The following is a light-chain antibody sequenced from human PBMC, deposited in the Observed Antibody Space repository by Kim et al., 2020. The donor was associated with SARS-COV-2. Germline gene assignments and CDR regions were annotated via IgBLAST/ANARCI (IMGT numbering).Light chain of an antibody. Sequence: DIQMTQSPSSLSASVGDRVTITCRASQTISSNLHWYQQKGKVPELLIYSASRLQSGVPSRFSGSGSGTDFSLTISSLQPEDFATYYCQQTYSTPYTFGQGTKLEI. CDR2: SAS. CDR1: QTISSN. J-gene: IGKJ2*01. CDR3: QQTYSTPYT. V-gene: IGKV1-39*01.